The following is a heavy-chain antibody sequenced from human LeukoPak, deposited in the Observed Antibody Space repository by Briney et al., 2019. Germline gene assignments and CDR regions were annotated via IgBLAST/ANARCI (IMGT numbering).Heavy chain of an antibody. CDR2: ISYGGSNK. D-gene: IGHD3-10*01. CDR3: ARDSMVRGASYYYYGMDV. V-gene: IGHV3-30-3*01. J-gene: IGHJ6*02. CDR1: GFTFSSYA. Sequence: PGGSLRLSCAASGFTFSSYAMHWVRQAPGKGLEWVAVISYGGSNKYYADSVKGRFTISRDNSKNTLYLQMNSLRAEDTAVYYCARDSMVRGASYYYYGMDVWGQGTTVTVSS.